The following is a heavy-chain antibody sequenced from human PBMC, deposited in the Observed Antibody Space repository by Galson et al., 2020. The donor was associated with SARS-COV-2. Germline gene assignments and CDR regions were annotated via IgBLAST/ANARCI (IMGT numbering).Heavy chain of an antibody. V-gene: IGHV4-61*01. D-gene: IGHD7-27*01. J-gene: IGHJ2*01. Sequence: SETLSLTCTVSGGSFRSGNYYWSWIRQPPGKRLEWIGYISYSGSTHYNPSLKSRVTISGDTSKNQFSLKLSSVTAADTAVYYCAKSRNWGRYWNLDRWGRGSLVTVSS. CDR1: GGSFRSGNYY. CDR2: ISYSGST. CDR3: AKSRNWGRYWNLDR.